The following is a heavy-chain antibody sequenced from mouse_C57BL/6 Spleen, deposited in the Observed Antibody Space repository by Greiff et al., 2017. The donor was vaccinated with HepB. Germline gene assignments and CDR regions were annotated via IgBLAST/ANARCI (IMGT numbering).Heavy chain of an antibody. J-gene: IGHJ1*03. CDR2: IYPGSGNT. D-gene: IGHD1-1*01. CDR1: GYTFTDYY. CDR3: ARRGVITTVVASSYWYFDV. V-gene: IGHV1-76*01. Sequence: VQLQQSGAELVRPGASVKLSCKASGYTFTDYYINWVKQRPGQGLEWIARIYPGSGNTYYNEKFKGKATLTAEKSSSTAYMQLSSLTSEDSAVYFCARRGVITTVVASSYWYFDVWGTGTTVTVSS.